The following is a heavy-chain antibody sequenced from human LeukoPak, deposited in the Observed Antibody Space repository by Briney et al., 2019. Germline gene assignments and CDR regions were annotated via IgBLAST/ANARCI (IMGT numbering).Heavy chain of an antibody. CDR2: IRSKAYGGTT. CDR3: GSGSGWYSPDY. CDR1: GFTFGGYG. V-gene: IGHV3-49*03. D-gene: IGHD6-19*01. Sequence: PGRSLRLSCTSSGFTFGGYGMSWFRQAPGKGLEWVGFIRSKAYGGTTEYAASVKGRFTISRDDSKNIAYLQMNSLKIEDTAVYYCGSGSGWYSPDYWGQGTLVTVSS. J-gene: IGHJ4*02.